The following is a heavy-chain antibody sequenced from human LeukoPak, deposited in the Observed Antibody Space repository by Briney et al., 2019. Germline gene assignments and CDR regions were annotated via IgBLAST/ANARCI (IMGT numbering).Heavy chain of an antibody. D-gene: IGHD1-26*01. J-gene: IGHJ4*02. CDR3: ARDLGLVSGSSVY. CDR1: GFTFSSYA. Sequence: GRSLRLSCAASGFTFSSYAMHWVRQAPGKGLEWVAVISYDGSNKYYADSVKGRFTISRDNSKNTLYLQMNSLRAEDTAVYYCARDLGLVSGSSVYWGQGTLVTVSS. CDR2: ISYDGSNK. V-gene: IGHV3-30-3*01.